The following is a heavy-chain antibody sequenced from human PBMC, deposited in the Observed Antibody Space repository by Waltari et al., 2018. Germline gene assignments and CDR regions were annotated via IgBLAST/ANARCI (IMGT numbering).Heavy chain of an antibody. V-gene: IGHV3-23*01. CDR1: GFTFSTYA. D-gene: IGHD1-1*01. J-gene: IGHJ3*01. CDR2: ITTSGDNT. CDR3: AAYITSRRGAFDF. Sequence: EVPLLESGGGLEQPGGSLRLSCAASGFTFSTYAMNWVRQAPGKGLEWVSSITTSGDNTYYADSVKGRFTISRDNSKNTLYLQMNSLRAEDTAVYYCAAYITSRRGAFDFWGQGTMVTVSS.